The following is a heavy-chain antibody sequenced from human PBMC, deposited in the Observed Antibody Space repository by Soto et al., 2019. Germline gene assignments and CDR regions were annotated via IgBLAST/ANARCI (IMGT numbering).Heavy chain of an antibody. CDR1: GGSISSSSYY. D-gene: IGHD2-15*01. J-gene: IGHJ4*02. CDR3: ARQITHLAVGADY. Sequence: QLQLQESGPGLVKPSETLSLTCTVSGGSISSSSYYWGWIRQPPGKGLEWIGSIYYSGSTYYNPSHTSRVTRAVDTSKSHFSLKLSSVTAADTAVYYCARQITHLAVGADYWVQGTLVTVSS. CDR2: IYYSGST. V-gene: IGHV4-39*01.